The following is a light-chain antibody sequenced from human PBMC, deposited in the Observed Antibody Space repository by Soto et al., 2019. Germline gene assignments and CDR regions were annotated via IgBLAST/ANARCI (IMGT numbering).Light chain of an antibody. CDR3: SSYTSSSTGYG. V-gene: IGLV2-14*01. J-gene: IGLJ1*01. CDR1: SSDVGGYNY. CDR2: EVS. Sequence: QSALTQPASVSGSPGQSITISCTGTSSDVGGYNYVSWYQQHPGKAPKLMIYEVSNRPSGVSNRFSGSKSGNTASLTISGLQAEDEADYYCSSYTSSSTGYGIGNVHNVTAL.